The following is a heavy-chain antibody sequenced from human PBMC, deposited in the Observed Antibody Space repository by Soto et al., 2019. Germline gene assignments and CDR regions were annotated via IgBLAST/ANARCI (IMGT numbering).Heavy chain of an antibody. CDR2: ISSSGSTI. CDR1: GFTFSSYE. CDR3: GGARRVMEWLGTFDY. D-gene: IGHD3-3*01. V-gene: IGHV3-48*03. J-gene: IGHJ4*02. Sequence: GGSLRLSCAASGFTFSSYEMNWVRQAPGKGLEWVSYISSSGSTIYYADSVKGRFTISRDNAKNSLYLQMNSLRAEDTAGYYGGGARRVMEWLGTFDYWGQGNLVTVSS.